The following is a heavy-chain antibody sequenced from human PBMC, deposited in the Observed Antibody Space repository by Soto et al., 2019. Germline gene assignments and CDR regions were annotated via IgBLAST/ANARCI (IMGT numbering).Heavy chain of an antibody. J-gene: IGHJ5*02. Sequence: GGSLRLSCAASGFTSSSYAMSWVRQAPGKGMEWFSGISCIGGSTYYAASVKGRFTISRDNSKNTLYLQMNSLSAYDTAVYYCAKVMVKNWFDPWGQGTLVTVSS. CDR2: ISCIGGST. V-gene: IGHV3-23*01. D-gene: IGHD3-10*01. CDR1: GFTSSSYA. CDR3: AKVMVKNWFDP.